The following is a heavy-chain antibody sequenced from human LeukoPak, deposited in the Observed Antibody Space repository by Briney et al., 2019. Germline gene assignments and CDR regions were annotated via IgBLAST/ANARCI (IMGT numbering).Heavy chain of an antibody. D-gene: IGHD3-10*01. CDR1: GYSISSGYY. CDR2: IDRSGNT. Sequence: PSETLSLTCAVSGYSISSGYYWGWIRQSPGKGLEWIGRIDRSGNTYYNPPLKSRVAISVDTSSNQFSLRLTSVTAADTAVYYCARMDDYFGSGNYYNVINYYYMDVWGGGTTVTVSS. J-gene: IGHJ6*03. V-gene: IGHV4-38-2*01. CDR3: ARMDDYFGSGNYYNVINYYYMDV.